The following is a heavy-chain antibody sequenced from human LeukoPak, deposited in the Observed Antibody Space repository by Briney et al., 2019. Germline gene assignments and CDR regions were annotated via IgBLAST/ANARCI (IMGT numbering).Heavy chain of an antibody. J-gene: IGHJ3*02. V-gene: IGHV4-59*01. CDR1: GGSISSDY. D-gene: IGHD4-23*01. CDR2: MYYTGST. Sequence: PSETLSLTCSVSGGSISSDYWAWIRQPPGKGLDWIGYMYYTGSTNYNPSLKSRVTISLATSKKQFSLKLSSVTAADTAVYYCARAPFYGSNSRGAFDIWGQGTMVAVSS. CDR3: ARAPFYGSNSRGAFDI.